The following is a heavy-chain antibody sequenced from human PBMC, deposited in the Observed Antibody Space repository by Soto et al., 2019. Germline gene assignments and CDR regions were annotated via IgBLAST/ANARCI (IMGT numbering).Heavy chain of an antibody. CDR2: IYHSGDT. CDR3: ARRGSSIWFDP. V-gene: IGHV4-39*07. J-gene: IGHJ5*02. CDR1: GGSISGSYYY. Sequence: SETLSLTCAVSGGSISGSYYYWGWIRQPPGKGLEWIGIIYHSGDTYYNPSLKSRVTISVDTSKNQFSLNLSSVTAADTAVYYCARRGSSIWFDPWGQGTLVTVSS. D-gene: IGHD1-26*01.